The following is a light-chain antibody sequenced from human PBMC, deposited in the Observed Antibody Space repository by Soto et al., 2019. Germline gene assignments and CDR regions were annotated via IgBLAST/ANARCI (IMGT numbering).Light chain of an antibody. CDR2: GAS. J-gene: IGKJ5*01. V-gene: IGKV3-15*01. CDR1: QTVRSN. Sequence: EIVMTQSPATLSVSPGETATLSCRASQTVRSNLAWYQQKPGRAPRLLIYGASARATIIPARAAGIPDRFSASGSGTEFTLTISSLQSEDSAVYYCQQYNDWPLTFGQGTRLDIK. CDR3: QQYNDWPLT.